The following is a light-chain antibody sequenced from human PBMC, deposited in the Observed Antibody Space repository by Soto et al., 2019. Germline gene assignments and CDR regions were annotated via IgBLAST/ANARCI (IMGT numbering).Light chain of an antibody. Sequence: QSALTQPASVSGSPGQSITISCTGTSSNVGSYKLVSWYQQHPGKAPKLMIFEVNKRPSGVSNRFSGSKSGNTASLVISGLRSEDEADYYCAAWDNSLSGVVFGGGTKLTVL. J-gene: IGLJ2*01. CDR3: AAWDNSLSGVV. CDR2: EVN. V-gene: IGLV2-14*02. CDR1: SSNVGSYKL.